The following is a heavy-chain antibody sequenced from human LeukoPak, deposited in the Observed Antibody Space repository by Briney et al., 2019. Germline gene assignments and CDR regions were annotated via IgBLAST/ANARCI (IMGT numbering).Heavy chain of an antibody. CDR3: ARGVPRYCRSPGRASPGICGVY. CDR1: GYTFTGYY. V-gene: IGHV1-8*02. CDR2: MNPNSGDT. D-gene: IGHD2-2*01. J-gene: IGHJ4*02. Sequence: EASVKVSCKASGYTFTGYYMHWVRQVTGQGLEWMGWMNPNSGDTGYAQKFQGRVNMTRNTSISTAYMELSSLRSDDTAVYYCARGVPRYCRSPGRASPGICGVYWGQGTLVTVSS.